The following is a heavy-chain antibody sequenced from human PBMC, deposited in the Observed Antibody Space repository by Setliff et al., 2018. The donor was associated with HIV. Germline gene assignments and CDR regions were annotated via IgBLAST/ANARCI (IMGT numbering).Heavy chain of an antibody. CDR3: ARDQPPVIVGPLTDDAFDI. Sequence: GGSLRLSCTASEFTFSSHAMSWVRQAPGKGLEWVSSISGSGGSTYYADSVKGRFTISRDNSKNTLYLQMNSLRAEDTAVYFCARDQPPVIVGPLTDDAFDIWGQGTMVTVSS. CDR1: EFTFSSHA. CDR2: ISGSGGST. J-gene: IGHJ3*02. V-gene: IGHV3-23*01. D-gene: IGHD1-26*01.